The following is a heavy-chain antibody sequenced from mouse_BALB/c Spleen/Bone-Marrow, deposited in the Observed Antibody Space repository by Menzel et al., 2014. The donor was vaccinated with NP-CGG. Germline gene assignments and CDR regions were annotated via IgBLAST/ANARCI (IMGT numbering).Heavy chain of an antibody. Sequence: VQRVESGAELMKPGASVKISCKATGYTFSSYWIEWVKQRPGHCLEWIGEILPGSGSTNYNEKFKGKATFTADTSSNTAYMQLSSLTSEDYAVYYCAREDGNHVGFAYWGQGTLVTVSA. D-gene: IGHD2-1*01. V-gene: IGHV1-9*01. CDR2: ILPGSGST. J-gene: IGHJ3*01. CDR1: GYTFSSYW. CDR3: AREDGNHVGFAY.